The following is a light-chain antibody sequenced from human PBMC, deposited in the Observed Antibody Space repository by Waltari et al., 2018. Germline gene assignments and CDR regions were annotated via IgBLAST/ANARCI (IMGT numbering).Light chain of an antibody. J-gene: IGLJ3*02. CDR3: NSYAGSSSWV. CDR2: DVS. CDR1: SSAVGFYNY. Sequence: QSALTQPASVSGSPGQSITISCTGTSSAVGFYNYVSWDQQHPGKAPKLMIYDVSERPSGVSNRFSGSKSGNTASLTISGLQAEDEADYYCNSYAGSSSWVFGGGTKLTVL. V-gene: IGLV2-14*01.